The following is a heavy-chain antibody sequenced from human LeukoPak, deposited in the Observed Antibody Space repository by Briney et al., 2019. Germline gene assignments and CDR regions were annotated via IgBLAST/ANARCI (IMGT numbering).Heavy chain of an antibody. J-gene: IGHJ3*02. Sequence: AGGSLRLSCAASGFTFSSYSMNWVRQAPGKGLEWVSSISSSSSYIYYADSVKGRFTISRDNAKNSLYLQMNSLRAEDTAVYYCARGQELELLLSPNNAFDIWGQGTMVTVSS. CDR3: ARGQELELLLSPNNAFDI. D-gene: IGHD1-7*01. V-gene: IGHV3-21*01. CDR2: ISSSSSYI. CDR1: GFTFSSYS.